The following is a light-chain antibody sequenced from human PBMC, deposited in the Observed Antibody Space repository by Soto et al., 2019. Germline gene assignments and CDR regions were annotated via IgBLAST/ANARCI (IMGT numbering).Light chain of an antibody. CDR2: EVS. CDR1: SSDVGGYNY. V-gene: IGLV2-8*01. CDR3: SSYAGSNNYV. Sequence: QSALTQPPSASGSPGQSVTISCTGTSSDVGGYNYVSWYQQHPGKAPKLMIYEVSKRPSGVPDRFSGAKSGNTCSLTVSGLQAEDEADYYCSSYAGSNNYVFGTGTQLTVL. J-gene: IGLJ1*01.